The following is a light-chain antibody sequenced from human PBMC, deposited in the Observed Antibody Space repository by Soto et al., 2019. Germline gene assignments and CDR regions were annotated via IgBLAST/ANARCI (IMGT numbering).Light chain of an antibody. Sequence: QSVLTQPASMSGSPGQSITLSCTGTSSDIGDYNYVSWYQQHPGKAPKLMIYEVTNRPSGVSNRFSGSKSGNTASLTISGLQAEDEADYYCSSYTISSTYVFGTGTKVTVL. CDR1: SSDIGDYNY. CDR2: EVT. CDR3: SSYTISSTYV. V-gene: IGLV2-14*01. J-gene: IGLJ1*01.